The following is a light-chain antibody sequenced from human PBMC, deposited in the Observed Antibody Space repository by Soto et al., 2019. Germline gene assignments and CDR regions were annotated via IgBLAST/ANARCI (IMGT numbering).Light chain of an antibody. CDR1: QSISSY. Sequence: DIQMTQYPSSLSAALGDRATITCRASQSISSYLNWYQQKPGKAPKLLIYAACSLQSGVPSRFSGSGSGTDFTLTISSLQPEDFATYYCQQSYSTPPSTFGQGTKVDIK. J-gene: IGKJ1*01. V-gene: IGKV1-39*01. CDR3: QQSYSTPPST. CDR2: AAC.